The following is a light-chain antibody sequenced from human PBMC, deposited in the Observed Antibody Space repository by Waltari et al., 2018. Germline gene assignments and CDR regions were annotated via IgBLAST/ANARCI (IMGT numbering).Light chain of an antibody. CDR2: EVS. J-gene: IGLJ2*01. V-gene: IGLV2-8*01. CDR1: SSAVGGFDY. Sequence: QSALTQPPSASGSPGQSVTISCTGTSSAVGGFDYFPWYQQHPGKVPRLMIYEVSKRPSGVPDRFSGSKSGNTASLTVSGLQVEDEADYYCSSFAGSSQMLFGGGTKLTVL. CDR3: SSFAGSSQML.